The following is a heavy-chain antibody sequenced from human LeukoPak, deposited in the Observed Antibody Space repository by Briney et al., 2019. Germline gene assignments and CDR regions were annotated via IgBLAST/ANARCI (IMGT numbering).Heavy chain of an antibody. CDR3: ARDFFPGRNYYYYMDV. J-gene: IGHJ6*03. CDR2: INPSGGST. V-gene: IGHV1-46*01. CDR1: GYISTSYY. Sequence: GASVKVSCKASGYISTSYYMHWVRQAPGQGLEWMGIINPSGGSTSYAQKFQGRVTMTRDMSTSTVYMELSSLRSEDTAVYYCARDFFPGRNYYYYMDVWGKGTTVTVSS. D-gene: IGHD3-3*01.